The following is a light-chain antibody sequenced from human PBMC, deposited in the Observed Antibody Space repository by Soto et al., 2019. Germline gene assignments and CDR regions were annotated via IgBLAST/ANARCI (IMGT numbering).Light chain of an antibody. CDR3: QQYTPNSRT. CDR2: DAS. V-gene: IGKV1-5*01. J-gene: IGKJ1*01. CDR1: QSVSNW. Sequence: DIQMTQSPSTLSASVGDRVTITCRSSQSVSNWLAWYQQKPGKAPNLLIYDASSLESGVPSRFSGSGSGTEFTLTISSLQPDDFATYSCQQYTPNSRTFRQGTKVDIK.